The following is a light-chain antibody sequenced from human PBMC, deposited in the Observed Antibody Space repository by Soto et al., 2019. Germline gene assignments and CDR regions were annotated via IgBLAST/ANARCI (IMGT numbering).Light chain of an antibody. CDR1: SSDVGSYNL. J-gene: IGLJ2*01. CDR3: CSYAGSSTLV. CDR2: EGS. Sequence: QSVLTQPASVSGSPGQSITISCTGTSSDVGSYNLVSWYQQHPSKAPKLMIYEGSKRPSGVSNRFSGSKSGNTASLTISGLQAEDEADYYCCSYAGSSTLVFSGGTKLTVL. V-gene: IGLV2-23*01.